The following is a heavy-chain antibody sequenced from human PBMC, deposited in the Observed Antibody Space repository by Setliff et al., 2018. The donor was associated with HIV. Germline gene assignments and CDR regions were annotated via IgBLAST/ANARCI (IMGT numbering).Heavy chain of an antibody. Sequence: ASVKVSCKASEYTFTNYDINWVRQATGQGLEWMGWMNPNSGNTGYAQKFQGRVTVTRNTPISTAYMELSSLRSEDTAVYYCARGRGPYYYDSSGYYYFDYWGQGTLVTVSS. CDR3: ARGRGPYYYDSSGYYYFDY. D-gene: IGHD3-22*01. J-gene: IGHJ4*02. V-gene: IGHV1-8*03. CDR2: MNPNSGNT. CDR1: EYTFTNYD.